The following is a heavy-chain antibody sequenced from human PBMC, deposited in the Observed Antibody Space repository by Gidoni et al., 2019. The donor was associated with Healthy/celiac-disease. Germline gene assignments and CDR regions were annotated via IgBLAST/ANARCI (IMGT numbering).Heavy chain of an antibody. V-gene: IGHV4-34*01. Sequence: QVQLQQWGAGLLKPSATLSLTCAVYGGSFSGYYWSWIRQPPGKGLEWIGEINHSGSTNYNPSLKSRVTISVDTSKNQFSLKLSSVTAADTAVYYCASLAYYYYYGMDVWGQGTTVTVSS. CDR3: ASLAYYYYYGMDV. D-gene: IGHD3-16*01. J-gene: IGHJ6*02. CDR1: GGSFSGYY. CDR2: INHSGST.